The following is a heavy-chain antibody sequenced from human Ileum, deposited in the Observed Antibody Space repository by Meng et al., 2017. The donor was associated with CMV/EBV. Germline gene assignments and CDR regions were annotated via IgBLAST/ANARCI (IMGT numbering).Heavy chain of an antibody. CDR2: VHHSGIT. V-gene: IGHV4-34*01. CDR3: ATNSEDY. Sequence: QVQLQQWGAGLFKPSETLSLTCAVYGGSFSDSYWIWIRQSPGKGLEWIGEVHHSGITNYNPSLKSRVTISVDTSKNQFFLKLTSVTAADTGLYYCATNSEDYWGQGTLVTVSS. D-gene: IGHD4-23*01. CDR1: GGSFSDSY. J-gene: IGHJ4*02.